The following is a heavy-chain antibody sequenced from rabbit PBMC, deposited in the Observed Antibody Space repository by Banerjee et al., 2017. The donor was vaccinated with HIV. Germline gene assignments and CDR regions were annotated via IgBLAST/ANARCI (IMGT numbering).Heavy chain of an antibody. J-gene: IGHJ4*01. CDR2: IYEGSSGIT. V-gene: IGHV1S45*01. D-gene: IGHD1-1*01. CDR1: GFSLSNKYV. Sequence: QEQLEESGGDLVKPEGSLTLTCTASGFSLSNKYVMCWVRQAPGKGLEWIACIYEGSSGITWYASWAKGRFTISKTSSTTVTLQMTSLTAADTATYFCARDLTGVIGWNLNLWGPGTLVTVS. CDR3: ARDLTGVIGWNLNL.